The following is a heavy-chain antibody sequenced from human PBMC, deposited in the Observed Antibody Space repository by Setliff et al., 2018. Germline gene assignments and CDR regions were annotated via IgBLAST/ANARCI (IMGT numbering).Heavy chain of an antibody. D-gene: IGHD6-19*01. CDR2: IYIGGSA. CDR1: GGSISSYC. V-gene: IGHV4-4*07. CDR3: AREQWLDPPGYYYMDV. Sequence: SETLSLTCTVSGGSISSYCWSWIRQPAGKGLEWIGHIYIGGSANYNPSLKSRVTMSIDTSKNQFSLKLNSVTAADMAVYYCAREQWLDPPGYYYMDVWAKGTTVTVS. J-gene: IGHJ6*03.